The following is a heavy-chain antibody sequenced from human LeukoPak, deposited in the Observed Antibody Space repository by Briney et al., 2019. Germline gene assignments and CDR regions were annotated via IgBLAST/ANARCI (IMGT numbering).Heavy chain of an antibody. Sequence: SETLSLTCIVSGGSISSSIYYWAWVRQPPGKGLEWIGTVFYNGATQYSPSLRSRVTISIDTSTNQFSLKLTSVTAADTALYYCARARHSSPGGIFDYWGQGTLVTVSS. V-gene: IGHV4-39*07. CDR2: VFYNGAT. D-gene: IGHD6-19*01. CDR1: GGSISSSIYY. J-gene: IGHJ4*02. CDR3: ARARHSSPGGIFDY.